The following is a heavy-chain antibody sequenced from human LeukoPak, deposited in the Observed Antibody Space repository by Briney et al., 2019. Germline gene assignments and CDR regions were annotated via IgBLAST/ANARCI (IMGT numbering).Heavy chain of an antibody. D-gene: IGHD3-10*01. J-gene: IGHJ5*02. CDR2: IIPIFGTA. CDR1: GGTFSSYA. Sequence: ASVKVSRKASGGTFSSYAISWVRQAPGRGLEWMGGIIPIFGTANYAQKFQGRVTITADKSTSTAYMELSSLRSEDTAVYYCARSTDYGSATLFDPWGQGTLVTVSS. V-gene: IGHV1-69*06. CDR3: ARSTDYGSATLFDP.